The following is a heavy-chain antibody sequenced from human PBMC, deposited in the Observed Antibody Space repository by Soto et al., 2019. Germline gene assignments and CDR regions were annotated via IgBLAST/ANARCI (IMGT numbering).Heavy chain of an antibody. CDR2: ISSNGGST. CDR1: GFTFSSYA. Sequence: EVQLVESGGGLVQPGGSLRLSCAASGFTFSSYAMHWVRQAPGKGLEYVSAISSNGGSTYNANSVKGRFTISRDNSKNTLYLQMGRLRAEDMAVYYCATSAAGYYFDYWGPGTLVTVSS. CDR3: ATSAAGYYFDY. D-gene: IGHD6-13*01. J-gene: IGHJ4*02. V-gene: IGHV3-64*01.